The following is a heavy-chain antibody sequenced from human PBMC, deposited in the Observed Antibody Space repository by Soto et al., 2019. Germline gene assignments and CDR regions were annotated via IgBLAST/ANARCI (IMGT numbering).Heavy chain of an antibody. V-gene: IGHV4-39*01. J-gene: IGHJ5*02. CDR3: ARLSYCSSTSCYLRWFDP. CDR1: GGSISSSSYY. Sequence: SETLSLTCTVSGGSISSSSYYWGWIRQPPGKGLEWIGSIYYSGSTYYNPSLKSRVTISVDTSKNQFSLKLSSVTAADTAVYYCARLSYCSSTSCYLRWFDPWGQGTLVTVSS. D-gene: IGHD2-2*01. CDR2: IYYSGST.